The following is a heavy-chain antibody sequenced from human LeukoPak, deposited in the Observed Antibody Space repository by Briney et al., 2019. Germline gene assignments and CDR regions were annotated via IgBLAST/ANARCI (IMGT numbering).Heavy chain of an antibody. J-gene: IGHJ4*02. CDR2: IHPDSGGT. V-gene: IGHV1-2*02. CDR1: GYTFTGFY. CDR3: TREDY. Sequence: ASVKVSCKASGYTFTGFYLHWVRPAPGQGLEWMGWIHPDSGGTNYAQTFQGRVTMTRDTSISTAYMELSRLRSDDSAVYYCTREDYWGQGTLVTVSS.